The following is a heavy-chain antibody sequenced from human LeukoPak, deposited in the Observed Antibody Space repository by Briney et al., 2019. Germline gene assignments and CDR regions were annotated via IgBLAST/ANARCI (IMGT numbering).Heavy chain of an antibody. CDR3: ARNHYDILTGYYSNWFDP. CDR2: INPSGGST. V-gene: IGHV1-46*01. J-gene: IGHJ5*02. D-gene: IGHD3-9*01. CDR1: GYTFTSYY. Sequence: ASVKVSCKASGYTFTSYYMHWVPQAPGQGLEWRGIINPSGGSTSYAQKSQGRVTMTRDTSTSTVYMELSSLRSEDTAVYYCARNHYDILTGYYSNWFDPWGQGTLVTVSS.